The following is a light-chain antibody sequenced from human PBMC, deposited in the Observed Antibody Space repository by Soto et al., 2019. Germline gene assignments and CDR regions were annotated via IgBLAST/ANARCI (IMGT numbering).Light chain of an antibody. CDR3: QHSTTYFYT. J-gene: IGKJ2*01. CDR1: QTIDNW. V-gene: IGKV1-5*03. CDR2: KAS. Sequence: DIQMTQSPSTLSASVGDRVTISCRASQTIDNWLAWFQQKPGKPPKLLNYKASTLKSGVPSRFSGSGSGTDFTLTITSLQPDDIATYYCQHSTTYFYTFGQGTKLEIK.